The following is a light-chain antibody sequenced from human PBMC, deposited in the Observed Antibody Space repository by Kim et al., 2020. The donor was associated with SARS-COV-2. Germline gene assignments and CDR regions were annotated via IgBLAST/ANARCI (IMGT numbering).Light chain of an antibody. Sequence: SYELTQQPSVSVSPGQTASITCSGDRLGFKYIWWFQQRPGQSPVLVIHQDSKRPLGIPERFSGSNSGSTATLTIIGTQAMDEADYYCQAWDSSTVVFGGGTQLTVL. CDR1: RLGFKY. CDR3: QAWDSSTVV. CDR2: QDS. J-gene: IGLJ3*02. V-gene: IGLV3-1*01.